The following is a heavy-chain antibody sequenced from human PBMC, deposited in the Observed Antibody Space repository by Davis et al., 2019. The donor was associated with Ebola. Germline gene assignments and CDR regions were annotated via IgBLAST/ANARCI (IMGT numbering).Heavy chain of an antibody. J-gene: IGHJ5*02. Sequence: GESLKISCAASGFTFSSYGIHWVRQAPGKGLEWVAVIWYDGSNKYYANSVKGRFTISRDNSKNTLYLQMGSLRAEDTAVYYCAREVTAMGEMGYWFDPWGHGILVTVSS. CDR3: AREVTAMGEMGYWFDP. CDR2: IWYDGSNK. D-gene: IGHD5-24*01. CDR1: GFTFSSYG. V-gene: IGHV3-33*01.